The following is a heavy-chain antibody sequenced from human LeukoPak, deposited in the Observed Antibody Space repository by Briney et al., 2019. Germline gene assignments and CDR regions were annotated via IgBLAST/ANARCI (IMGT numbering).Heavy chain of an antibody. J-gene: IGHJ4*02. CDR2: IKQDGSEI. CDR3: VRDKLTGASRLDY. D-gene: IGHD7-27*01. CDR1: GFTFSNYW. V-gene: IGHV3-7*03. Sequence: GGFLRLSRAASGFTFSNYWMSWVRQAPGKELEWVANIKQDGSEIYYVDSVKGRFTISRDNAKNSLYLQMNSLRAEDTAVYYCVRDKLTGASRLDYWGQGTLLTVSS.